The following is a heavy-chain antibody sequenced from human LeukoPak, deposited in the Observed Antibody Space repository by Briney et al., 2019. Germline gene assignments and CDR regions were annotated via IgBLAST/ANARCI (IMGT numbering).Heavy chain of an antibody. V-gene: IGHV1-8*01. J-gene: IGHJ4*02. CDR3: ARGPPNWGYDY. CDR2: MSSNSGDT. D-gene: IGHD7-27*01. CDR1: GYTFTSYD. Sequence: GASVTVSCKASGYTFTSYDINWVRQATGQGPEWMGWMSSNSGDTGYAQNFQGRVTMTRDTSISTAYMELSSLRSEDTAVYYCARGPPNWGYDYWGQGTLVTVSS.